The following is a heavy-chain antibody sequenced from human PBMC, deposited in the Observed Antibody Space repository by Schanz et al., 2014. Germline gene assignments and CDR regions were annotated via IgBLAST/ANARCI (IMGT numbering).Heavy chain of an antibody. CDR1: RLTFNNAW. Sequence: EVQLEESGGGLVKPGGSLKLSCAASRLTFNNAWMHWVRQAPGKGLEWVGRIKSQFDGETADYGAAVRGRFTISRDDSKNTLYLQMNSLKSEDTAVYYCTSMATIPRNWFDPWGQGTLVTVSS. V-gene: IGHV3-15*01. D-gene: IGHD2-2*02. CDR2: IKSQFDGETA. J-gene: IGHJ5*02. CDR3: TSMATIPRNWFDP.